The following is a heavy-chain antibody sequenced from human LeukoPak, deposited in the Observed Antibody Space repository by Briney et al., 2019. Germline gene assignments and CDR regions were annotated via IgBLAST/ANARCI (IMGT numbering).Heavy chain of an antibody. Sequence: GGSLRLSCAASGFTFSSYAMHWVRQAPGKGLEWVAVISYDGSSKYYADSVKGRFTISRDNSKNTLYLQMNSLRAEDTAVYYCARARYSSAIYYYYGMDVWGQGTTVTVSS. CDR1: GFTFSSYA. D-gene: IGHD6-25*01. CDR2: ISYDGSSK. CDR3: ARARYSSAIYYYYGMDV. J-gene: IGHJ6*02. V-gene: IGHV3-30-3*01.